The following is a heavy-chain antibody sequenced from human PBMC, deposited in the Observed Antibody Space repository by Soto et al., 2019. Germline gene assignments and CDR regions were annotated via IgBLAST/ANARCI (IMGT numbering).Heavy chain of an antibody. D-gene: IGHD2-15*01. V-gene: IGHV4-34*01. CDR3: ARMKDIVVVVAARLGDYYYMDV. CDR2: INHSGST. Sequence: QVQLQQWGAGLLKPSETLSLTCAVYGGSFSGYYWSWIRQPPGKGLEWIGEINHSGSTNYNPSLKIRVTISVDTSKNQFSLKLSSVTAADTAVYYCARMKDIVVVVAARLGDYYYMDVWGKGTTVTVSS. J-gene: IGHJ6*03. CDR1: GGSFSGYY.